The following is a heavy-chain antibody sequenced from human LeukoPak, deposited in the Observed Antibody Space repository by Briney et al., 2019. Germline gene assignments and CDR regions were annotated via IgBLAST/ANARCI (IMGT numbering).Heavy chain of an antibody. J-gene: IGHJ4*02. D-gene: IGHD4-17*01. V-gene: IGHV5-51*01. CDR1: GYSLSNYW. Sequence: GESLKISCKDSGYSLSNYWIGWVRQMPGKGLEWMGIIYPADSDTRYSPSFQGQVTMSADKSISTAYLQWSSLKASDTAMYYCVRGKYGDQFDQWGPGTPVTVSS. CDR2: IYPADSDT. CDR3: VRGKYGDQFDQ.